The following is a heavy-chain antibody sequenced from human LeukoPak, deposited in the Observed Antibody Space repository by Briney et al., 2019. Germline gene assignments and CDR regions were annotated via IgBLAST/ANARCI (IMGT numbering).Heavy chain of an antibody. V-gene: IGHV3-74*01. D-gene: IGHD4-23*01. J-gene: IGHJ3*02. CDR2: ITPDGTTT. CDR1: GFTFTTYW. Sequence: GGSLRLSCAASGFTFTTYWVHWFRQAPGKGLMWVSRITPDGTTTNHADFVKGRFTISRDNAKNTVSLQMNSLSAEDTAVYYCVTLTSVVSEHAFDMWGRGQWSPS. CDR3: VTLTSVVSEHAFDM.